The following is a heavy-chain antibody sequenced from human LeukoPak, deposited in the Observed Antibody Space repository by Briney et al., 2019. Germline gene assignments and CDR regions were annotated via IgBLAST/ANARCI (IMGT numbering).Heavy chain of an antibody. CDR1: GFIFSDYY. CDR2: IDGSSSRT. CDR3: ARRGTDYCTPSSCHPNWFAP. J-gene: IGHJ5*02. Sequence: GGSLRLSCAASGFIFSDYYMSWMRQAPGKGLEWLSYIDGSSSRTNYADSVKGRFTISRDNIKNSLYLQMNSLRAEDTAVYFCARRGTDYCTPSSCHPNWFAPWGQGTQVTVSS. D-gene: IGHD4-11*01. V-gene: IGHV3-11*03.